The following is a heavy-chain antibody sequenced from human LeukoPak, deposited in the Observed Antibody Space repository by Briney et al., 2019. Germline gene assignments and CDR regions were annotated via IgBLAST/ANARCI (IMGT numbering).Heavy chain of an antibody. CDR3: ARAKAGNYYDSSGYYPPVDP. CDR2: IIPIFGTA. J-gene: IGHJ5*02. V-gene: IGHV1-69*05. CDR1: GGTFSSYA. Sequence: ASVKVSCKASGGTFSSYAISWVRQAPGQGLEWMGGIIPIFGTANYAQKFQGRVMITTDESTSTAYMELSSLRSEDTAVYYCARAKAGNYYDSSGYYPPVDPWGQGTLVTVSS. D-gene: IGHD3-22*01.